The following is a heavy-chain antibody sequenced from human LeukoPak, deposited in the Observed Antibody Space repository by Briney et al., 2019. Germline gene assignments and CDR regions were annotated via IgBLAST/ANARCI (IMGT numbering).Heavy chain of an antibody. Sequence: SETLSLTCTVSGGSVSSGSYYWSWIRQPPGKGLEWIGYIYYSGSTNYNPSLKSRVTISVDTSKNQFSLKLSSVTAADTAVYYCARDSSQYCTNGVCPYYYYYYGMDVWGQGTTVTVSS. V-gene: IGHV4-61*01. D-gene: IGHD2-8*01. CDR1: GGSVSSGSYY. CDR3: ARDSSQYCTNGVCPYYYYYYGMDV. J-gene: IGHJ6*02. CDR2: IYYSGST.